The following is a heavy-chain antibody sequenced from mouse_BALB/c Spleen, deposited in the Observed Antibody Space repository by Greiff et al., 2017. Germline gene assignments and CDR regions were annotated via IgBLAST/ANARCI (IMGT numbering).Heavy chain of an antibody. V-gene: IGHV1-20*02. D-gene: IGHD1-1*01. CDR3: ARSPAYGAMDY. J-gene: IGHJ4*01. Sequence: EVQLQQSGPELVKPGASVKISCKASGYSFTGYFMNWVMQSHGKSLEWIGRINPYNGDTFYNQKFKGKATLTVDKSSSTAHMELRSLASEDSAVYYCARSPAYGAMDYWGQGTSVTVSS. CDR1: GYSFTGYF. CDR2: INPYNGDT.